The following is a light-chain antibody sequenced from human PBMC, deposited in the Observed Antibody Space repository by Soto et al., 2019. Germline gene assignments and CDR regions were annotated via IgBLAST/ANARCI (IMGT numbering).Light chain of an antibody. CDR3: QQRSSWPRT. J-gene: IGKJ5*01. CDR1: QSVSSN. Sequence: EIVITQSPATLSVYTGERATLSCRASQSVSSNLAWYQQKPGQAPRLLIYGASTRATGIPARFGGSGSGTDFTLTISRLEPEDFAVYYCQQRSSWPRTFGQGTRLE. CDR2: GAS. V-gene: IGKV3-15*01.